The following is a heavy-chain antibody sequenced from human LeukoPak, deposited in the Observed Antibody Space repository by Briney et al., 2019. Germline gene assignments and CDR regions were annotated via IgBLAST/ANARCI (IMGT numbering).Heavy chain of an antibody. CDR2: INPNSGGT. CDR1: GYTFTGYY. CDR3: ARGYSGYDFPLDY. J-gene: IGHJ4*02. D-gene: IGHD5-12*01. Sequence: GASVKVSCKASGYTFTGYYMHWVRQAPGQGLEGMGWINPNSGGTNYAQKFQGRVTMTRDTSISTAYMELSRLRSDDTAVYYCARGYSGYDFPLDYWGQGTLVTVSS. V-gene: IGHV1-2*02.